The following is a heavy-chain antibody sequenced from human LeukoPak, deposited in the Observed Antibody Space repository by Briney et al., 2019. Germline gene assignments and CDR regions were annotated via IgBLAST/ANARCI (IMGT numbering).Heavy chain of an antibody. CDR3: ARDHAGIAAAGIFLYNWFDP. D-gene: IGHD6-13*01. J-gene: IGHJ5*02. CDR2: ISAYNGNT. CDR1: GYTFTSYG. Sequence: GASVKVSCKVSGYTFTSYGISWVRQAPGQGLEWMGWISAYNGNTNYAQKLQGRVTMTTDTSTSTAYMELRSLRSDDTAVYYCARDHAGIAAAGIFLYNWFDPWGQGTLVTVSS. V-gene: IGHV1-18*01.